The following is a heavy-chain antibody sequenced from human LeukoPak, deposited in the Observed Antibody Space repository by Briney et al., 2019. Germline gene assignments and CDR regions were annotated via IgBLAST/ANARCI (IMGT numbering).Heavy chain of an antibody. Sequence: ASVKVSCKASGYTFTGYYMHWVRQAPGQGLEWMGIINPSGGSTSYAQKFQGRVTMTRDMSTSTVYMELSSLRSEDTAVYYCAADYEWELLNRVFDIWGQGTMVTVSS. CDR1: GYTFTGYY. J-gene: IGHJ3*02. CDR2: INPSGGST. D-gene: IGHD1-26*01. V-gene: IGHV1-46*01. CDR3: AADYEWELLNRVFDI.